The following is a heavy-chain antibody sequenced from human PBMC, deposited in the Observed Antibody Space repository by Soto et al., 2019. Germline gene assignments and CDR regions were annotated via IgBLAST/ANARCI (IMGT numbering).Heavy chain of an antibody. V-gene: IGHV4-34*01. D-gene: IGHD3-10*01. CDR2: INHSGST. CDR3: ARGFSLLWVGSGYYYYGMDV. CDR1: GGSFSGYY. J-gene: IGHJ6*02. Sequence: SETLSLTCAVYGGSFSGYYWSWIRQPPGKGREWIGEINHSGSTNYNPSLKSRVTISVDTSKNQFSLKLSSVTAANTAVYYCARGFSLLWVGSGYYYYGMDVWGQGTTVTVSS.